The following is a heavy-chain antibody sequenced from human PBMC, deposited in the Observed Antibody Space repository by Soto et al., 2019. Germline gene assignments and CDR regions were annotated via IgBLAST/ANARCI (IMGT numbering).Heavy chain of an antibody. CDR2: INPNSGGT. CDR3: ARSLTEGYCTITGCYTRPLYGMDV. CDR1: GYTFSGYY. Sequence: RASVKVSCKASGYTFSGYYIHWLRQAPGQRLEWMGWINPNSGGTNYAQKFQGRVTVTRDTPTSTAYMELSRLTSDDTAVYYCARSLTEGYCTITGCYTRPLYGMDVWGQGTTVTVSS. J-gene: IGHJ6*02. V-gene: IGHV1-2*02. D-gene: IGHD2-2*02.